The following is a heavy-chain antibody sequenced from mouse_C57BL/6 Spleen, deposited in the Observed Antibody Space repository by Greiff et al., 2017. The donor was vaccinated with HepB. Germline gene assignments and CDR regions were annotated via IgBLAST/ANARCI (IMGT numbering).Heavy chain of an antibody. CDR1: GFNIKDDY. V-gene: IGHV14-4*01. J-gene: IGHJ2*01. Sequence: EVQLQQSGAELVRPGASVKLSCTASGFNIKDDYMHWVKQRPEQGLEWIGWIDPENGDTEYASKFQGKATITADTSSNTAYLQLSSLTSEDTAVYYCTRTTVVYFDYWGQGTTLTVSS. CDR2: IDPENGDT. CDR3: TRTTVVYFDY. D-gene: IGHD1-1*01.